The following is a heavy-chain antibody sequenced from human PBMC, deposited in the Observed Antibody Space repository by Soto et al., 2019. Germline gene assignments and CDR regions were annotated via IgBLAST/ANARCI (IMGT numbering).Heavy chain of an antibody. Sequence: SETLSLTCTVSGGSISSGGYYWSWIHQHPGKGLEWIGYIYYSGSTYYNPSLKSRVTISVHASNSQFSLELSSVTAADTAVYYCARGLITGSHYSGGWYYFDSWGQGTQVTVSS. CDR1: GGSISSGGYY. CDR3: ARGLITGSHYSGGWYYFDS. J-gene: IGHJ4*02. D-gene: IGHD6-19*01. CDR2: IYYSGST. V-gene: IGHV4-31*03.